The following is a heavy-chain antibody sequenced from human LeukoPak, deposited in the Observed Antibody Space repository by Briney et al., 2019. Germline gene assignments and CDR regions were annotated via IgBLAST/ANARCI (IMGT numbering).Heavy chain of an antibody. CDR1: GYTFTTHG. V-gene: IGHV1-18*01. Sequence: ASVKVSCKASGYTFTTHGISWVRQAPGQGLEWMGWISGYNDNIDSAQKFQGRVTMTTDTSTSTAYMELRSLISDDTAVYYCARDRVYGDHEHFDHWGQGTLVTVSS. J-gene: IGHJ4*02. D-gene: IGHD4-17*01. CDR3: ARDRVYGDHEHFDH. CDR2: ISGYNDNI.